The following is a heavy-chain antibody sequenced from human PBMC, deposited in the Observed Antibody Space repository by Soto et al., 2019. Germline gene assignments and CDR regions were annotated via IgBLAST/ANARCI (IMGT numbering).Heavy chain of an antibody. D-gene: IGHD3-9*01. CDR3: ARDSILTGYYNAPYYYGMDV. J-gene: IGHJ6*02. V-gene: IGHV4-59*01. CDR1: GGSISSYY. Sequence: PSETLSLTCTVSGGSISSYYWSWIRQPPGKGLEWIGYIYYSGSTNYNPSLKSRVTISVDTSKNQFSLKLSSVTAADTAVYYCARDSILTGYYNAPYYYGMDVWGQGTTVTVS. CDR2: IYYSGST.